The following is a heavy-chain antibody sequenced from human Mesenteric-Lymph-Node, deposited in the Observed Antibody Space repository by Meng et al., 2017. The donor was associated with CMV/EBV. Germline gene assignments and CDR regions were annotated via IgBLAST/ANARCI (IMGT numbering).Heavy chain of an antibody. CDR3: ARGRGCSSTSCSGGWFDP. CDR1: GFTFSSYA. J-gene: IGHJ5*02. CDR2: ISYDGSNK. D-gene: IGHD2-2*01. V-gene: IGHV3-30-3*01. Sequence: GESLKISCAASGFTFSSYAMHWVRQAPGKGLEWVAVISYDGSNKYYADSVKGRFTISRDNSKNTLYLQMNSLRARDTAVYYCARGRGCSSTSCSGGWFDPWGQGTLVTVSS.